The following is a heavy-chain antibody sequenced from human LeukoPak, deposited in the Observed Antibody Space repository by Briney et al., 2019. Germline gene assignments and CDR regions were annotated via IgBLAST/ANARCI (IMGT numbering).Heavy chain of an antibody. J-gene: IGHJ4*02. D-gene: IGHD4-17*01. V-gene: IGHV3-30*18. CDR3: AKDWHTVTSFDY. Sequence: GGSLRLSCAASGFTFSSYWMSWVRQAPGKGLEWVAVISYDGRNKYYVDSVKGRFTISRDNSKNTLYLQMNSLRAEDTAVYYCAKDWHTVTSFDYWGQGTLVTVSS. CDR2: ISYDGRNK. CDR1: GFTFSSYW.